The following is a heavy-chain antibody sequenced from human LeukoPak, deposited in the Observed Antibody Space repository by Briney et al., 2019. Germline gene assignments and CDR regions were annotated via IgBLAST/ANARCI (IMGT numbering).Heavy chain of an antibody. CDR1: RFTFSSYA. Sequence: GGSLRLSCAAFRFTFSSYAMCWVRQAPGKGLEWVSAISGSGGSTYYADSVKGRFTISRDNSKNTLYLQMNSLRAEDTAIYYCAKAYDSSGYYPYYFDYWGQGTLVTVSS. J-gene: IGHJ4*02. V-gene: IGHV3-23*01. D-gene: IGHD3-22*01. CDR3: AKAYDSSGYYPYYFDY. CDR2: ISGSGGST.